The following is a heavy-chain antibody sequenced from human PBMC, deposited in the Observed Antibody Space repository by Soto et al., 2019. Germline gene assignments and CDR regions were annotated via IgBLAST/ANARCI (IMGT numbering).Heavy chain of an antibody. CDR2: IYYSGST. Sequence: SETLSLTCTVSGGSISSSSYYWGWIRQPPGKGLEWIGSIYYSGSTYYNPSLKSRVTISVDTSKNQFSLKLSSVTAADTAVYYCARAPYSGSPGYFDYWGQGTLVTVSS. D-gene: IGHD1-26*01. CDR1: GGSISSSSYY. V-gene: IGHV4-39*01. J-gene: IGHJ4*02. CDR3: ARAPYSGSPGYFDY.